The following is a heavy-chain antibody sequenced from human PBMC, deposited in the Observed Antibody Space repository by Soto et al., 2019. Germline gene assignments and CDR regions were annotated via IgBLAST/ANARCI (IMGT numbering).Heavy chain of an antibody. D-gene: IGHD3-16*01. CDR1: GGTFSSYA. J-gene: IGHJ6*02. CDR2: SIPIFGTA. V-gene: IGHV1-69*14. CDR3: ARAVSGGVYYYYGMDV. Sequence: VQLVQPGAEVKKPGSSVKVSCKASGGTFSSYAINWVRQAPGQGLEWMGGSIPIFGTADYAQKFQGRVTITPDTSTSTASMDLISLRSKYTAVYYCARAVSGGVYYYYGMDVWGQGTTVTVSS.